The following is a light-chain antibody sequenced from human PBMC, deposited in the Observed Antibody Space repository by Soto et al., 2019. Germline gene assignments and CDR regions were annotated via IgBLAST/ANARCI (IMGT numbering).Light chain of an antibody. CDR2: HAS. J-gene: IGKJ4*01. Sequence: DTQMTQSPSSLSASVGDRVTITCQASQGIAKYLHWYQQKPGKAPKLLIYHASNLTTGVTSRFSGSGSGTDFTLTISSLQPEDIATYFCQQSDNLPLTFGGGTKVEIK. V-gene: IGKV1-33*01. CDR1: QGIAKY. CDR3: QQSDNLPLT.